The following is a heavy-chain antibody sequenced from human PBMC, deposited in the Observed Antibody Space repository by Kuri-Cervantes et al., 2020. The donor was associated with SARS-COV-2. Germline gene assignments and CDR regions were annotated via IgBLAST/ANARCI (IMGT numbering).Heavy chain of an antibody. J-gene: IGHJ6*03. V-gene: IGHV3-23*01. CDR1: GFTFSSYA. Sequence: ESPKIPCAASGFTFSSYAMSWVRQAPGKGLEWVSAISGSGGSTYYADSVKGRFTISRDNSKNTLYLQMNSLRAEDTAVYYCAKGTWIPWDYMDVWGKGTTVTVSS. CDR2: ISGSGGST. D-gene: IGHD5-12*01. CDR3: AKGTWIPWDYMDV.